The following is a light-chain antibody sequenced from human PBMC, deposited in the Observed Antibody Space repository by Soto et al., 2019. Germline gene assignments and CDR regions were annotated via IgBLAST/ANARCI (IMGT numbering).Light chain of an antibody. J-gene: IGKJ1*01. CDR3: QHYNSDSRA. V-gene: IGKV1-5*01. CDR2: EAS. Sequence: DIEMTQSPSTLAASVGDRVTMTCGASEFISDWLAWYQQKPGQAPKVLIYEASTLESGVPGRFSGSGFGTHFTLTISGLQPEDFATYHCQHYNSDSRAFGQGTKVDIK. CDR1: EFISDW.